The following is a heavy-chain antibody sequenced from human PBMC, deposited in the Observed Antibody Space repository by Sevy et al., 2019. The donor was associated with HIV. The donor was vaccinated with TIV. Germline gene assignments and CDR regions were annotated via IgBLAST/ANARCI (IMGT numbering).Heavy chain of an antibody. J-gene: IGHJ6*02. CDR1: GFTFSSYS. CDR2: ISSSSSYI. V-gene: IGHV3-21*01. CDR3: ARVVLRFLELKARYYYGMDV. D-gene: IGHD3-3*01. Sequence: GGSLRLSCAASGFTFSSYSMNWVRQAPGKGLEWVSSISSSSSYINYADSVKGRFTISRDNAKNSLYLQMNSLRAEDTAVYYCARVVLRFLELKARYYYGMDVWGQGTTVTVSS.